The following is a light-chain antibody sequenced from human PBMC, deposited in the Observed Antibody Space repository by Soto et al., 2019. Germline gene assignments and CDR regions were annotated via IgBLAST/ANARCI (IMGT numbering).Light chain of an antibody. Sequence: DIQMTQSPSTLSASVEDRIIITCRASQSINTWLAWYQQKPGEAPKLLIYDGSTLERGVPSRFSGSGSGTEFTLTISRLQPDDFATFYCQQYKTYSRTFGQGTKVEV. V-gene: IGKV1-5*03. CDR1: QSINTW. CDR2: DGS. J-gene: IGKJ1*01. CDR3: QQYKTYSRT.